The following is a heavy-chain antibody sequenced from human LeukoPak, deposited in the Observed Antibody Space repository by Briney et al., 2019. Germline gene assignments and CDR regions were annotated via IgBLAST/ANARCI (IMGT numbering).Heavy chain of an antibody. Sequence: ASVKVSCKTSGYTFSEFFMHWVRQAPGQGREWMGRINPKSGGTNFAQKFQGRVTVTRDTTNSVVYMELTSLTSDDTAVYSGARGSTTTDHWGQGTLVTVSS. V-gene: IGHV1-2*06. D-gene: IGHD1-1*01. CDR2: INPKSGGT. J-gene: IGHJ4*02. CDR3: ARGSTTTDH. CDR1: GYTFSEFF.